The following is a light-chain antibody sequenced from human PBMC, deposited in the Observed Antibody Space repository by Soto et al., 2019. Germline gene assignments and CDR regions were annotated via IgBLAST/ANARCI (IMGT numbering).Light chain of an antibody. J-gene: IGKJ4*01. CDR2: ATS. CDR1: QGIAPY. CDR3: QKYNTAPLT. V-gene: IGKV1-27*01. Sequence: DVQMTQSPSSLSAFVGDRVTITCRASQGIAPYLAWFQQKPGKVPKLLIYATSTLQSGVPSRFSGSGSGTDFTLTISSLQPDDVAAYYCQKYNTAPLTFGGRTKVEIK.